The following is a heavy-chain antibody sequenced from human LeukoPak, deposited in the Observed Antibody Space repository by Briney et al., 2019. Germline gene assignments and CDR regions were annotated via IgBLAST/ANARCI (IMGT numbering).Heavy chain of an antibody. V-gene: IGHV3-23*01. Sequence: HSGGSLRLSCAASGFTFSSYGMSWVRQAPGKGLEWVSAISDSGGSTYYADSVKGRFTISRDNSKNTLYLQMNSLRAEDTAVYYCAEMAHQWLVYRGYWGQGTLVTVSS. CDR1: GFTFSSYG. CDR2: ISDSGGST. CDR3: AEMAHQWLVYRGY. J-gene: IGHJ4*02. D-gene: IGHD6-19*01.